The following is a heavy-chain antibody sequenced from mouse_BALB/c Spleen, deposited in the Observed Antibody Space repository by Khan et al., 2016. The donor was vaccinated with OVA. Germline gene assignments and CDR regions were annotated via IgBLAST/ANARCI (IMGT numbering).Heavy chain of an antibody. CDR2: ISTYYGDA. CDR3: TRGGGGNRFAY. CDR1: GYTFTDFT. Sequence: VQLKESGAELVRPGVSVKISCKGSGYTFTDFTMHWVKQSHAMSLEWIGVISTYYGDATYNQKFKDKATMTVDKSSSTAYMELARLTSEDSAIXYCTRGGGGNRFAYWGQGTLVTVSA. J-gene: IGHJ3*01. V-gene: IGHV1S137*01.